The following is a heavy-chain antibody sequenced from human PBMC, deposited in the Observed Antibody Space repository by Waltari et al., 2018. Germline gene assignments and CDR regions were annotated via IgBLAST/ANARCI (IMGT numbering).Heavy chain of an antibody. D-gene: IGHD6-19*01. J-gene: IGHJ4*02. Sequence: QLQLQESGPGLVKPSETLSLTCTVSGGSISSSSYYWGWIRQPPGKGLEWIGYIYTSGSTNYNPSLKSRVTISVDTSKNQFSLKLSSVTAADTAVYYCARDAVATTGPDYWGQGTLVTVSS. CDR2: IYTSGST. CDR1: GGSISSSSYY. CDR3: ARDAVATTGPDY. V-gene: IGHV4-61*05.